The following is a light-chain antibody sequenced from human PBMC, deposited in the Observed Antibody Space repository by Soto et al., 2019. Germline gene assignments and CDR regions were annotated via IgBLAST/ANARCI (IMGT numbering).Light chain of an antibody. CDR3: CSYAPISTVV. V-gene: IGLV2-23*01. J-gene: IGLJ3*02. CDR1: SSDVGSYNL. CDR2: ADN. Sequence: QSVLTQPASVSGSPGQSITISCTGTSSDVGSYNLVSWYQQHPGKAPKLMIYADNKRPSGVSNRFSGSKSGNTASLTISGLQAEDEAHYYCCSYAPISTVVFGGWTKLTVL.